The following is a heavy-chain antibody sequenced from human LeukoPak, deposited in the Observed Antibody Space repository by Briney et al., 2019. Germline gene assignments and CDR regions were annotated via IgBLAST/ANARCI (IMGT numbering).Heavy chain of an antibody. CDR3: AKIPPGPTC. Sequence: GGSLRLSCAASGFTFRSFPMTWVRQAPGKGLEWVSSISSSSSFKYYADSVKGRFTISRDNSKNTLYLQMNSLRAEDTAVYFCAKIPPGPTCWGQGTLVTVSS. CDR2: ISSSSSFK. J-gene: IGHJ4*02. CDR1: GFTFRSFP. V-gene: IGHV3-23*05.